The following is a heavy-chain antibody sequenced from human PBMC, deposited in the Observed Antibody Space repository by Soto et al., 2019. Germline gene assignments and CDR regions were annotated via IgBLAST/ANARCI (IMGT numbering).Heavy chain of an antibody. CDR3: AKDRGSRRKDTAILTWFDP. D-gene: IGHD5-18*01. Sequence: GGSLRLSCAASGFTFSSYAMSWVRQAPGKGLEWVSAISGSGGSTYYADSVKGRFTISRDNSKNTLYLQMNSLGAEDTAVYYCAKDRGSRRKDTAILTWFDPWGQGTLVTVSS. CDR1: GFTFSSYA. V-gene: IGHV3-23*01. J-gene: IGHJ5*02. CDR2: ISGSGGST.